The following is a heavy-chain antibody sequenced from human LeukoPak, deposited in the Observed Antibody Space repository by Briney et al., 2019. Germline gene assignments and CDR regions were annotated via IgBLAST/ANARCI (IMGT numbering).Heavy chain of an antibody. D-gene: IGHD3-22*01. Sequence: GGSLRLSCAASGFTFSGYSMNWIRQAPGKGLEWVSSFGTRSTSIYHAGSVKGRFAISRDNAKNSLYLQMNSLRAEDTAVYYCAREVSEGFDFWGQGTLVTVSS. J-gene: IGHJ4*02. CDR3: AREVSEGFDF. CDR2: FGTRSTSI. V-gene: IGHV3-21*01. CDR1: GFTFSGYS.